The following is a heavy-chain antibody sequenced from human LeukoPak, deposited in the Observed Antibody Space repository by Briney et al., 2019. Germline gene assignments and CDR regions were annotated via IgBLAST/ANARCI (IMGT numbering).Heavy chain of an antibody. CDR2: IYSDGRT. V-gene: IGHV3-66*01. CDR3: ARGLLVDY. Sequence: GGSLGLSCAASGFDVSSSYMTWVRQAPGKGLEWVSVIYSDGRTYYADSMKGKFSISRDNSKNTLYLQMHSLRVEDTAVYYCARGLLVDYWGQGTLVTVSS. CDR1: GFDVSSSY. J-gene: IGHJ4*02.